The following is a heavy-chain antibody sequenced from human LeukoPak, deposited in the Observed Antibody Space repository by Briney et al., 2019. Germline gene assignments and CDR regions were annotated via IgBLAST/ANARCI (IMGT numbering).Heavy chain of an antibody. Sequence: PSETLSLTCAVSGYSISSGYYWGWIRQPPGKGLEWIGSIYHSGSTYYNPSLKSRVIISVDTSKNQFSLKLSSVTAADTAVYYCARVKAYAPWFGWGQGTLVTVSS. J-gene: IGHJ4*02. CDR2: IYHSGST. V-gene: IGHV4-38-2*01. CDR3: ARVKAYAPWFG. D-gene: IGHD3-10*01. CDR1: GYSISSGYY.